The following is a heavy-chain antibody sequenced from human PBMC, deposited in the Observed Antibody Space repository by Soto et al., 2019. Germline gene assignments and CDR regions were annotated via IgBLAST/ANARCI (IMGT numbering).Heavy chain of an antibody. CDR2: IYYSGST. Sequence: QLQLQESGPGLVKPSETLSLTCTVSGGSISSSSYYWGWIRQPPGKGLEWIGSIYYSGSTYYNPSLKSRVTISVDTSKNQFSLKLSSVTAADTAVYYCARVPGVHFYGSGSCFDYWGQGTLVTVSS. CDR1: GGSISSSSYY. J-gene: IGHJ4*02. CDR3: ARVPGVHFYGSGSCFDY. V-gene: IGHV4-39*01. D-gene: IGHD3-10*01.